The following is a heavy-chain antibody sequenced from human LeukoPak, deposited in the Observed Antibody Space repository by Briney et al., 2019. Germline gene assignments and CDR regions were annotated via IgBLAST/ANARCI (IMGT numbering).Heavy chain of an antibody. CDR2: INPGDSDT. CDR1: GYSFTSSW. CDR3: ARRDGYCSSTSCYADYYYGMDV. V-gene: IGHV5-51*01. D-gene: IGHD2-2*01. Sequence: GESLKISCQASGYSFTSSWIGWARQMPGKGLEWMAIINPGDSDTRYSPSFQGQVTISADKSISTAYLQWSSLKASDTAMYYRARRDGYCSSTSCYADYYYGMDVWGQGTTVTVSS. J-gene: IGHJ6*02.